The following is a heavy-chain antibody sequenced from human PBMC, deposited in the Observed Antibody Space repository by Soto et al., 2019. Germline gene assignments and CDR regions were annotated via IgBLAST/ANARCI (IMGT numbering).Heavy chain of an antibody. CDR1: GFAFCSYG. Sequence: PGGSLILSCASTGFAFCSYGMHWVRQAPGPGLEWVAVIWYDGSNKYYADSVKGRFTISRDNSKNTLYLQMNSLRAEDTAVYYCARDLPSYYDFWSGYVPQSPPYYYGMDVWGQGT. V-gene: IGHV3-33*01. D-gene: IGHD3-3*01. J-gene: IGHJ6*02. CDR3: ARDLPSYYDFWSGYVPQSPPYYYGMDV. CDR2: IWYDGSNK.